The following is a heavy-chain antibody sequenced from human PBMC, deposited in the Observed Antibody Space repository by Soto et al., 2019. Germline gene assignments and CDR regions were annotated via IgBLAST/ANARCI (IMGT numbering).Heavy chain of an antibody. J-gene: IGHJ3*02. D-gene: IGHD3-3*01. Sequence: EVQLLESGGGLVQPGGSLRLSCAASGFTFSSYAMSWVRQAPGKGLEWVSAISGSGGSTYYADSVKGRFTISRDNSKNTLYLQMNSLRAEDTAVYYCAKDRGTDYDLWSGYYGDAFDIWGQGTMVTVSS. CDR1: GFTFSSYA. CDR3: AKDRGTDYDLWSGYYGDAFDI. V-gene: IGHV3-23*01. CDR2: ISGSGGST.